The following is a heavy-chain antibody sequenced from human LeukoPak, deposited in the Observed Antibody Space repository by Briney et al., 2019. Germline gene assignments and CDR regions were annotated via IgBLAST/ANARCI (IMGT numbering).Heavy chain of an antibody. J-gene: IGHJ6*03. CDR2: ISSSGSTI. CDR3: ARANSNYLTNYYYYYMDV. V-gene: IGHV3-11*01. D-gene: IGHD4-11*01. CDR1: GFTFSDYY. Sequence: GGSLRLSCAASGFTFSDYYMSWIRQAPGKGLEWVSYISSSGSTIYYADSVKGRFTISRDNANNSLYLQMNSLRAEDTAVYYCARANSNYLTNYYYYYMDVWGKGTTVTVSS.